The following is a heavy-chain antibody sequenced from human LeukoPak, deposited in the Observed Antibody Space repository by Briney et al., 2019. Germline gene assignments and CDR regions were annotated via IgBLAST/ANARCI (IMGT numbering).Heavy chain of an antibody. J-gene: IGHJ4*02. Sequence: SETLSLTCAVSGGSISSGGYSWSWIRQPPGKGLEWIGYIYHSGSTYYNPSLKSRVTISVDTSKNQFSLKLSSVTAADTAVYYCAFERGAVVPAAMDRSSPHGVYWGQGPLVTVSS. D-gene: IGHD2-2*01. CDR1: GGSISSGGYS. CDR2: IYHSGST. CDR3: AFERGAVVPAAMDRSSPHGVY. V-gene: IGHV4-30-2*01.